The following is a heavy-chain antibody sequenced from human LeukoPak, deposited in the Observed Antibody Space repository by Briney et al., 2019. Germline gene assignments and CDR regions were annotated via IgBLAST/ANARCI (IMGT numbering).Heavy chain of an antibody. Sequence: SAVKVSCKASGGSFSDYPINWVRQAPGQGLEWLGGIIPKYSASNYAQAFQGRVTITADESTNTVYMEMSGLRPDDTAVYYCVRPDRIFGVPAAFDAWGQGTLVAVSS. V-gene: IGHV1-69*13. CDR2: IIPKYSAS. CDR1: GGSFSDYP. J-gene: IGHJ3*01. D-gene: IGHD3-3*02. CDR3: VRPDRIFGVPAAFDA.